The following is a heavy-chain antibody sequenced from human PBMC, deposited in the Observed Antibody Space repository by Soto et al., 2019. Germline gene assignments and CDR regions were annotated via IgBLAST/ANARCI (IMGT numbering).Heavy chain of an antibody. D-gene: IGHD6-19*01. J-gene: IGHJ4*02. Sequence: PGGSLRLSCAASGFTFSSYAMSWVRQAPGKGLEWVSAISGSGGSTYYADSVKGRFTISRDNSKNTLYLQMNSLRAEDTAVYYCAKAPLYSSGWSHVDYWGQGTLVTVSS. CDR3: AKAPLYSSGWSHVDY. CDR1: GFTFSSYA. V-gene: IGHV3-23*01. CDR2: ISGSGGST.